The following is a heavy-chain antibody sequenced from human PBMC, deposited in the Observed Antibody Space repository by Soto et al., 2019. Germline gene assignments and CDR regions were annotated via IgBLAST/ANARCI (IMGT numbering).Heavy chain of an antibody. V-gene: IGHV3-15*01. J-gene: IGHJ4*02. CDR3: TPYTYGSSTD. D-gene: IGHD1-26*01. CDR2: IKRKTDGGTT. Sequence: EVQLVESGGGLVKPGGSLRLSCAASGFSISNAWMTWVRQAPGKGLEWVGRIKRKTDGGTTEYAAPVKGRFTISRDDSKTTLYLQMNSLKTEDTAVYYCTPYTYGSSTDWGQGTLVTVSS. CDR1: GFSISNAW.